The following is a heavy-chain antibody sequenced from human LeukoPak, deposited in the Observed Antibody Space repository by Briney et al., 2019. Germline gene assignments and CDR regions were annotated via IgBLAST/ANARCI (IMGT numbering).Heavy chain of an antibody. Sequence: PSETLSLTCTVSGASITDYYWSWIRQPPAKGLEWIGYIYYSGSPNYNPSLKSRVTFSLDTSQNQFSLKLTSVTAADTAVYYCAYGGDAYKTGYWGQGTLVTVSS. V-gene: IGHV4-59*01. D-gene: IGHD5-24*01. CDR3: AYGGDAYKTGY. CDR2: IYYSGSP. CDR1: GASITDYY. J-gene: IGHJ4*02.